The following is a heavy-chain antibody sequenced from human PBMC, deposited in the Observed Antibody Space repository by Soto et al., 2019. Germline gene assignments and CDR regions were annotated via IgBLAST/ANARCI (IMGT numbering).Heavy chain of an antibody. J-gene: IGHJ4*02. CDR3: AKDQGRGGYSYGYFSPYFDY. CDR2: ISYDGSNK. CDR1: GXTFSSYG. D-gene: IGHD5-18*01. Sequence: LRLSCSASGXTFSSYGMHWVRQAPGKGLEWVAVISYDGSNKYYADSVKGRFTISRDNSKNTLYLQMNSLRAEDTAVYYCAKDQGRGGYSYGYFSPYFDYWGQGTLVTVSS. V-gene: IGHV3-30*18.